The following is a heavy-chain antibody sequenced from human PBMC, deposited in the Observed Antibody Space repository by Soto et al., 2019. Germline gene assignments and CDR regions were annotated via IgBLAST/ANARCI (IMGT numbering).Heavy chain of an antibody. Sequence: GASVKVSCKASGYTFTGYYMHWVRQAPGQGLEWMGWINPNSGGTNYAQKFQGWVTMTRDTSISTAYMELSRLRSDDTAVYYCARAVDVYGSGSYYNEDDYYFDYWGQGTLVTVSS. CDR2: INPNSGGT. CDR3: ARAVDVYGSGSYYNEDDYYFDY. J-gene: IGHJ4*02. V-gene: IGHV1-2*04. CDR1: GYTFTGYY. D-gene: IGHD3-10*01.